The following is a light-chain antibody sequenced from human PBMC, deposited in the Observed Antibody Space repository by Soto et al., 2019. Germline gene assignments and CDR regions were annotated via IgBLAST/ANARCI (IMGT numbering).Light chain of an antibody. Sequence: EMVMTQSPAILSVSPGESATLSCMASQSVSIYLAWYQQKPGQAPRLLIYDASNRATGIPARFSGSGSGTDFTLTISSLEPEDFAVYYCQQRSNWPPKITFGQGTRLEI. CDR1: QSVSIY. CDR2: DAS. CDR3: QQRSNWPPKIT. J-gene: IGKJ5*01. V-gene: IGKV3-11*01.